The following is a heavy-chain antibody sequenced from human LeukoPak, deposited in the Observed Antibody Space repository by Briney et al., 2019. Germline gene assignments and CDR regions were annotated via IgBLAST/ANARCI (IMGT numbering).Heavy chain of an antibody. V-gene: IGHV3-11*04. Sequence: PGGSLRLSCAASGFTFSDYFMTWIRQAPGKGLEWVSYISSSETTIDYADSVKGRFTISRDNAKNLLYLQMNSLRAEDTAVYYCARAPYDFWSSYSTLYYFYYMDVWGRGTSVTVSS. CDR2: ISSSETTI. J-gene: IGHJ6*03. D-gene: IGHD3-3*01. CDR3: ARAPYDFWSSYSTLYYFYYMDV. CDR1: GFTFSDYF.